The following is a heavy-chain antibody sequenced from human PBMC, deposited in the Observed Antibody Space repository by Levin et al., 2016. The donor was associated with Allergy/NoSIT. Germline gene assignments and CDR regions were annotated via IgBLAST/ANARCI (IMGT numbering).Heavy chain of an antibody. Sequence: WIRQPPGKGLEWVSSISSHSSYIYYADSVKGRFTISRDNAKNSLYLQMNSLRAEDTAVYYCATVEQVIMLDWGQGTLVTVSS. V-gene: IGHV3-21*01. D-gene: IGHD2-8*01. CDR2: ISSHSSYI. CDR3: ATVEQVIMLD. J-gene: IGHJ4*02.